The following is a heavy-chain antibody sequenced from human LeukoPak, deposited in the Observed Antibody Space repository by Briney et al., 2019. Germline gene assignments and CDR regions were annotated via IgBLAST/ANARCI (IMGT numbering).Heavy chain of an antibody. V-gene: IGHV3-23*01. D-gene: IGHD1-26*01. CDR3: AKDLTPVGATPYYFDY. Sequence: ASVKVSCKASGYTFTSYAMSWVRQAPGKGLEWVSAISGSGGSTYYADSVKGRFTISRDNSKNTLYLQMNSLRAEDTAVYYCAKDLTPVGATPYYFDYWGQGTLVTVSS. CDR1: GYTFTSYA. J-gene: IGHJ4*02. CDR2: ISGSGGST.